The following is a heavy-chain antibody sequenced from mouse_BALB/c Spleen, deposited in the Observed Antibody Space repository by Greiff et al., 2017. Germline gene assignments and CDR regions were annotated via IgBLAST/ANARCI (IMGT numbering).Heavy chain of an antibody. Sequence: VQLQQSGPGLVQPSQSLSITCTVSGFSLTSYGVHWVRQSPGKGLEWLGVIWSGGSTDYNAAFISRLSISKDNSKSQVFFKMNSLQANDTAIYYCASITTVGDAMDYWGQGTSVTVSS. CDR3: ASITTVGDAMDY. V-gene: IGHV2-2*02. J-gene: IGHJ4*01. CDR1: GFSLTSYG. CDR2: IWSGGST. D-gene: IGHD1-1*01.